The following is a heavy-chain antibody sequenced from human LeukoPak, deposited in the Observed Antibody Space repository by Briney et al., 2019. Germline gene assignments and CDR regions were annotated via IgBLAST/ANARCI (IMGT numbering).Heavy chain of an antibody. Sequence: GGALRLSCAASGFTLRSYWMSWVRQAPGRGLEWVANINADGSKKDYVDSVKGRLTISRDNAEKSLYLQMNSLTAEDTAVYYCARGGEGHYYFDYWGQGTLVTVSS. CDR3: ARGGEGHYYFDY. J-gene: IGHJ4*02. D-gene: IGHD2-21*01. V-gene: IGHV3-7*04. CDR2: INADGSKK. CDR1: GFTLRSYW.